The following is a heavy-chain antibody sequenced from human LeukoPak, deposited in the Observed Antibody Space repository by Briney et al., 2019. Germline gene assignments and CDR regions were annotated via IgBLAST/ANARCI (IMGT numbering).Heavy chain of an antibody. Sequence: GGSLRLSRAASGFTFGRYEMHCVRQAPGKGLECVSYISSSCSTIYYADSVKGRFTISRDNAKNSLYLQMNNLSAGDTAVYYCATTDTVTTRGWFDPWGQGTLVTVSS. CDR2: ISSSCSTI. CDR3: ATTDTVTTRGWFDP. J-gene: IGHJ5*02. V-gene: IGHV3-48*03. D-gene: IGHD4-17*01. CDR1: GFTFGRYE.